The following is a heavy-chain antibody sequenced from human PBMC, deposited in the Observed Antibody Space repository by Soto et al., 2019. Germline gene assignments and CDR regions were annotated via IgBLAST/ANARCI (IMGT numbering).Heavy chain of an antibody. D-gene: IGHD2-21*02. J-gene: IGHJ4*02. CDR1: GGTFSSYA. Sequence: GASVKVSCKASGGTFSSYAISWVRQAPGQGLEWMGGIIPIFGTANYAQKFQGRVTITADESTSTAYMELSSLRSEDTAVYYCARAQISGIVVVTATAAFDYWGQGTLVTVSS. CDR3: ARAQISGIVVVTATAAFDY. V-gene: IGHV1-69*13. CDR2: IIPIFGTA.